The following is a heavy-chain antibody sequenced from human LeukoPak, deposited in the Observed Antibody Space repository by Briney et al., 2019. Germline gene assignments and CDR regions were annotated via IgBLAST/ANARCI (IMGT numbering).Heavy chain of an antibody. J-gene: IGHJ3*02. CDR3: AARWLNTSRVVIIIEDAFDI. CDR1: GGTFSSYT. D-gene: IGHD3-3*01. Sequence: SVTVSCKASGGTFSSYTISWVRQAPGQGLEWMGRLIPILGIANYAQKFQGRITITADKATSTAHKELSSTRSEDTAVYYCAARWLNTSRVVIIIEDAFDIWGQGTMVTVSS. CDR2: LIPILGIA. V-gene: IGHV1-69*02.